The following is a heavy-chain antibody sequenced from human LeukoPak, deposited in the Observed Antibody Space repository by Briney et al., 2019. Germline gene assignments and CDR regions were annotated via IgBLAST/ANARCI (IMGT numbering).Heavy chain of an antibody. Sequence: SGGSLRLSCAASGFTFSSYWMSWVRQAPGKGLEWVANIKQDGSEKYYVDSVKGRFTISRDNAKNSLYLQMNSLRAEDTAVYYCARDAVVRGVIIYYFDYWGQGTLVTVSS. CDR2: IKQDGSEK. V-gene: IGHV3-7*01. D-gene: IGHD3-10*01. J-gene: IGHJ4*02. CDR1: GFTFSSYW. CDR3: ARDAVVRGVIIYYFDY.